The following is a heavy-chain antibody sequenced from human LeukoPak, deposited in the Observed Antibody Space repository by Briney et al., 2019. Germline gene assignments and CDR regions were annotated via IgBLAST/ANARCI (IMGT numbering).Heavy chain of an antibody. J-gene: IGHJ3*02. D-gene: IGHD6-13*01. V-gene: IGHV3-23*01. CDR2: ISGSGGST. CDR1: GFTFSSYA. CDR3: AKGVSAAADDAFDI. Sequence: PGVSLRRSCAASGFTFSSYAMSWVRQAPGKGLEWVSVISGSGGSTYYADAVKGRFTISRDNSKNTLYLQMNSLRAEDTAVYYCAKGVSAAADDAFDIWGQGAMVTVSS.